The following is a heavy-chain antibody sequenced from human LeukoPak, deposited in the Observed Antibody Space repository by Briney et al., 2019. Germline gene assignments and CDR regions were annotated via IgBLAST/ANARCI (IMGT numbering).Heavy chain of an antibody. CDR1: GFSVSGNF. CDR2: IYAGGTT. Sequence: PGGSQRLSCTASGFSVSGNFMTWVRQAPGKGLELISFIYAGGTTSYAGSVKGRFTLSRNNSKNTIYLQLNSVRVEDTAVYYCARGRSRSSSGWYFDYWGQGTLVTVSS. J-gene: IGHJ4*02. CDR3: ARGRSRSSSGWYFDY. D-gene: IGHD3-22*01. V-gene: IGHV3-53*01.